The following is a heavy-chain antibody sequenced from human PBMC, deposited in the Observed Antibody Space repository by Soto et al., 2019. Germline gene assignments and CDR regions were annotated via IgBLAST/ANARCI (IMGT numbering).Heavy chain of an antibody. J-gene: IGHJ4*02. D-gene: IGHD6-19*01. CDR1: GFTFSSYS. CDR3: ASDLEGYSSGWYVDY. Sequence: EVQLVESGGGLVKPGGSLRLSCAASGFTFSSYSMNWVRQAPGKGLEWVSSISSSSSYIYYADSVKGRFTISRDNAKNSLYLQMNSLRAEDTAVYYCASDLEGYSSGWYVDYWGQGTLVTVSS. V-gene: IGHV3-21*01. CDR2: ISSSSSYI.